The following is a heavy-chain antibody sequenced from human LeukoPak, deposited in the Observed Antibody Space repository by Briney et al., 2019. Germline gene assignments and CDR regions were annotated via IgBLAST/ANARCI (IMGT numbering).Heavy chain of an antibody. V-gene: IGHV1-69*05. Sequence: ASAKVSCKASGGTFSSYAISWVRQAPGQGLEWMGRIIPIFGTANYAQKFQGRVTITTDESTSTAYMELSSLRSEDTAVYYCASSPPPYYYMDVWGKGTTVTVSS. CDR1: GGTFSSYA. CDR2: IIPIFGTA. J-gene: IGHJ6*03. CDR3: ASSPPPYYYMDV.